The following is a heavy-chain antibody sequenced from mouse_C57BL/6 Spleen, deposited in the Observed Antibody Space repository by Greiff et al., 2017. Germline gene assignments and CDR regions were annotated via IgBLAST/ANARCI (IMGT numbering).Heavy chain of an antibody. D-gene: IGHD2-4*01. CDR1: GYTFTSYT. Sequence: VQLQQSGAELARPGASVKMSCKASGYTFTSYTMHWVKQRPGQGLEWIGYINPSSGYTKYNQKFKDKATLTADKSSSTAYMQLSSLTSEDSAVDYCARSRYTGNDYDGGDYWGQGTTLTVSS. J-gene: IGHJ2*01. CDR2: INPSSGYT. V-gene: IGHV1-4*01. CDR3: ARSRYTGNDYDGGDY.